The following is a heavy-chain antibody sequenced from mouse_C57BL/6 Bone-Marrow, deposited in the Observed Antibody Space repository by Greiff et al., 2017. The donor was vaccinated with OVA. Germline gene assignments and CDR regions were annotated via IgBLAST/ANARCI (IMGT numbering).Heavy chain of an antibody. V-gene: IGHV5-12*01. CDR3: ARRGITTVDY. D-gene: IGHD1-1*01. CDR1: GFTFSDYY. Sequence: EVKVVESGGGLVQPGGSLKLSCAASGFTFSDYYMYWVRQTPEKRLEWVAYISNGGGSTYYPDTVKGRFTISRDNAKNTLYLQMSRLKSEDTAMYYCARRGITTVDYWGQGTTLTVSS. CDR2: ISNGGGST. J-gene: IGHJ2*01.